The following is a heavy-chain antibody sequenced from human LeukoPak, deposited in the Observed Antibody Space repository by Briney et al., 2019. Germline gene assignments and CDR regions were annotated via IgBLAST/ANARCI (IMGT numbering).Heavy chain of an antibody. CDR2: VNPNSGNT. CDR1: GYTFTSYD. Sequence: VASVKVSCKASGYTFTSYDINWVRQATGQGLEWMGWVNPNSGNTGYAQKFQGRVTMTRNTSISTAYMELSSLRSEDTAVYYCARIYDFYNYYGMDVWGQGTTVTVSS. D-gene: IGHD3-3*01. CDR3: ARIYDFYNYYGMDV. J-gene: IGHJ6*02. V-gene: IGHV1-8*01.